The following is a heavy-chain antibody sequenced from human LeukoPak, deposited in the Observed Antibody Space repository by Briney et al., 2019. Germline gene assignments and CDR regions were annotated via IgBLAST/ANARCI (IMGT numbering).Heavy chain of an antibody. CDR3: ARDRRGFFGTFYMDV. Sequence: GGSLRLSCTASGFTFSRFWMSWVRQAPGKGLEWMANIKQDGSEKYYVDSVKGRFTISRDNAKNSLYLQMNSLRAEDTAVYYCARDRRGFFGTFYMDVWGKGTTVTISS. CDR1: GFTFSRFW. D-gene: IGHD6-13*01. J-gene: IGHJ6*03. V-gene: IGHV3-7*01. CDR2: IKQDGSEK.